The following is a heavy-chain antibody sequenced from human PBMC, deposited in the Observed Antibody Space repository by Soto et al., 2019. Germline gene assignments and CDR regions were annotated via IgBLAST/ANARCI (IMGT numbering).Heavy chain of an antibody. CDR2: ISAYNGNT. J-gene: IGHJ4*02. Sequence: GASVKVSCKASGYTFTSYGISWVRQAPGQGLEWMGWISAYNGNTNYAQKLQGRVTMTTDTSTSTAYMELRSLRSDDTAVYYCARQYCSGGSCYSGSLDYWGQGTLVTVSS. V-gene: IGHV1-18*04. D-gene: IGHD2-15*01. CDR1: GYTFTSYG. CDR3: ARQYCSGGSCYSGSLDY.